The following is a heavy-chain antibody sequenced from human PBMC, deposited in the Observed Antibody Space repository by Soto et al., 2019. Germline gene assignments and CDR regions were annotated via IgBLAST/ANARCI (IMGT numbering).Heavy chain of an antibody. D-gene: IGHD4-17*01. CDR3: ARERYGDYVFDYYYYYYMDV. CDR1: GFTFSSYW. Sequence: EVQLVESGGGLVQPGGSLRLSCAASGFTFSSYWMSWVRQAPGKGLEWVANIKQDGSEKYYVDSVKGRFTISRDNAKNSLYLQMYSLRAEDTAVYYCARERYGDYVFDYYYYYYMDVWGKGTTVTVSS. V-gene: IGHV3-7*01. J-gene: IGHJ6*03. CDR2: IKQDGSEK.